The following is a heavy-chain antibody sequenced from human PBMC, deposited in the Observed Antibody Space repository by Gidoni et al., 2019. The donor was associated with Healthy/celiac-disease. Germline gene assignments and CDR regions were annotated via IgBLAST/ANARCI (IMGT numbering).Heavy chain of an antibody. Sequence: EVQLVESGGGLVQPGGSLKLSCAASGFTFSGPAMHWVRQASGKGLEWVGRIRSKANSYATAYAASVKGRFTISRDDSKNTAYLQMNSLKTEDTAVYYCTRSRGYQLPTLNYYYYMDVWGKGTTVTVSS. D-gene: IGHD2-2*01. CDR2: IRSKANSYAT. CDR3: TRSRGYQLPTLNYYYYMDV. V-gene: IGHV3-73*01. CDR1: GFTFSGPA. J-gene: IGHJ6*03.